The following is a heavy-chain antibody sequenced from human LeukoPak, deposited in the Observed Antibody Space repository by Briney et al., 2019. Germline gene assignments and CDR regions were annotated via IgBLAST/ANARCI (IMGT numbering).Heavy chain of an antibody. Sequence: ASVTVSCKASGYTFTGYYMHWVRQAPGQGLEWMGWINPNSGGTNYAQKFQGRVTITRDTSISTAYMELSRLRSDDTAVYYCARATSTAATDGRDSYWGQGTLVTVSS. CDR2: INPNSGGT. D-gene: IGHD2-15*01. V-gene: IGHV1-2*02. J-gene: IGHJ4*02. CDR3: ARATSTAATDGRDSY. CDR1: GYTFTGYY.